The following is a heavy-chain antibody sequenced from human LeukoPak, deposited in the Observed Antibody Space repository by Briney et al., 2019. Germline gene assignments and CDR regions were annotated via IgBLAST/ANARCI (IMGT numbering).Heavy chain of an antibody. CDR2: VYYSGST. V-gene: IGHV4-59*01. CDR3: VREGYQLLGGYYYYYMDV. Sequence: SETLSLTCTVSGGSLSSYYWSWIRQSPGKGLEWIGYVYYSGSTDCNPSLKSRVIISVDTSKNQFSLTLSSVTAADTAMYFCVREGYQLLGGYYYYYMDVWGKGTTVTVSS. J-gene: IGHJ6*03. CDR1: GGSLSSYY. D-gene: IGHD2-2*01.